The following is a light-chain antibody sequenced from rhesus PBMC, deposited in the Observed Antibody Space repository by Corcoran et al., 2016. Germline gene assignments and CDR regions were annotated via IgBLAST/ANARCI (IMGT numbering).Light chain of an antibody. J-gene: IGKJ4*01. Sequence: DIQMTQSPSSLSASVGDTVTITCRASQSISSWLAWYQQKPGKAPKFLIYKASSLQSGVPSRFSGSGSGTDFTLTISRLQSDDFSTYDWQQYSSSPLAFGGGTKVELK. V-gene: IGKV1-22*01. CDR2: KAS. CDR1: QSISSW. CDR3: QQYSSSPLA.